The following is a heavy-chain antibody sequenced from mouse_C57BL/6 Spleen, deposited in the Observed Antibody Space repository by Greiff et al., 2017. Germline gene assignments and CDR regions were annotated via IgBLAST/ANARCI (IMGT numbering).Heavy chain of an antibody. D-gene: IGHD3-2*02. Sequence: EVQLQQSGAELVRPGASVKLSCTASGFNIKDDYMHWVKQRPEQGLEWIGWIDPETGDTEYASKFQGKATITADTSSNTAYLQLSSLTSEDTAVYYCTQTAQAYYYAMDYWGQGTSVTVSS. J-gene: IGHJ4*01. CDR1: GFNIKDDY. CDR3: TQTAQAYYYAMDY. CDR2: IDPETGDT. V-gene: IGHV14-4*01.